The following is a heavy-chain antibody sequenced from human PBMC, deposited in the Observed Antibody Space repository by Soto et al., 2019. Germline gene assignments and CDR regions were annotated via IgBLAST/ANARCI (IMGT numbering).Heavy chain of an antibody. V-gene: IGHV2-5*02. CDR1: GFSLSTSGVG. CDR3: VHVLVVVFNCGMDV. Sequence: QITLKESGPTLVKPTQTLTLTCTFSGFSLSTSGVGVGWIRQPPGKALEWLALIYWDDDKRYSPSLTSRLTIXKXTXXNHVVLTMTNIDPVDTATYYCVHVLVVVFNCGMDVWGQGTTVTVSS. D-gene: IGHD3-22*01. CDR2: IYWDDDK. J-gene: IGHJ6*02.